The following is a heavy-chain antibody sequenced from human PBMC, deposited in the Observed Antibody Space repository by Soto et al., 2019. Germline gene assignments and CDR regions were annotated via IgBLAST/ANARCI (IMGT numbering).Heavy chain of an antibody. Sequence: SVKVSCKASGYTFAGYYIHWVRQAPGQGLEWMGWINPNSGGTNYAQKFQGRVTMTRDTSIITAYMEMSRLRSDDTAVYYCAREIAVAGTGYWGQGTLATVS. CDR3: AREIAVAGTGY. J-gene: IGHJ4*02. CDR1: GYTFAGYY. D-gene: IGHD6-19*01. CDR2: INPNSGGT. V-gene: IGHV1-2*02.